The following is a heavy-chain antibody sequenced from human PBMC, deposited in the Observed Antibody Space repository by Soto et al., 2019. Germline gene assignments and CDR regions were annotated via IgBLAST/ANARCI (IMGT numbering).Heavy chain of an antibody. CDR3: AKSTGGTANGMGV. Sequence: GGSLRLSCGASGFTFSDYDVTWIRQAPGKGLEWVSYISSSSSTIYYADSVKGRFTISRDNAKNSLYLQMNSLRAEDTALYYCAKSTGGTANGMGVWGQGTTVTVSS. D-gene: IGHD2-8*02. CDR2: ISSSSSTI. V-gene: IGHV3-11*01. CDR1: GFTFSDYD. J-gene: IGHJ6*02.